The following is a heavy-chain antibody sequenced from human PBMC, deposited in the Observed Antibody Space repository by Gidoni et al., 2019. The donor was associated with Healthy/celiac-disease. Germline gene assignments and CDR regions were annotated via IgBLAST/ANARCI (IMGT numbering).Heavy chain of an antibody. D-gene: IGHD5-12*01. CDR3: AREGLPYYYYYYMDV. Sequence: QVQLVASGGGVVQPARYLRLSCAASRFTFSSYAMHWVRQAPGKGLEWVAVISYDGSNKYYADSVKGRFTIARDNSKNTLYLQMNSLRAEDTAVYYCAREGLPYYYYYYMDVWGKGTTVTVSS. V-gene: IGHV3-30-3*01. CDR2: ISYDGSNK. CDR1: RFTFSSYA. J-gene: IGHJ6*03.